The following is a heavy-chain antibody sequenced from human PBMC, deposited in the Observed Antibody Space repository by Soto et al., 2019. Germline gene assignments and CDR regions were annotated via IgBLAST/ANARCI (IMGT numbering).Heavy chain of an antibody. CDR2: ISYRGRT. Sequence: TSETLSLTCTVSGGSITGADYYLRWIRQPPGKGLEWIGYISYRGRTYYNPSLKSRVTINADMSKNQVSLQLNSVTPEDSAVYYCVRLIGNSWLDYWGQGTLVTVSS. D-gene: IGHD2-8*01. CDR1: GGSITGADYY. CDR3: VRLIGNSWLDY. J-gene: IGHJ5*01. V-gene: IGHV4-30-4*08.